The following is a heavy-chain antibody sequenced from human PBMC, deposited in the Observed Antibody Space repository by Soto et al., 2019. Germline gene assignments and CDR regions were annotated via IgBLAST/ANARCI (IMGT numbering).Heavy chain of an antibody. V-gene: IGHV3-30*18. CDR1: GFTFSSYG. J-gene: IGHJ5*02. D-gene: IGHD1-26*01. CDR2: ISYDGSNK. Sequence: QVQLVESGGGVVQPGRSLRLSCAASGFTFSSYGMHWVRQAPGKGLEWVAVISYDGSNKYYADSVKGRFTISRDNSKNTLYLQMNSLRAEDTAVYYCAKDLEDGIVGATLDPWGQGTLVTVSS. CDR3: AKDLEDGIVGATLDP.